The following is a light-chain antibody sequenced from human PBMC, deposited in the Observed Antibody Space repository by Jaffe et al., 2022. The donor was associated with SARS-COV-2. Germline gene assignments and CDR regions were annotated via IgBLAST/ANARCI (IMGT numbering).Light chain of an antibody. V-gene: IGKV4-1*01. CDR1: QSILHSSNDKNY. Sequence: DIVMTQSPDSLAVSLGERATINCKSSQSILHSSNDKNYLAWYQQKPGQPPKLLISWASTRESGVPDRFSGSGSGTDFTLTISNLQAEDVAVYYCQQYYSSPLTFGGGTKVDIK. J-gene: IGKJ4*01. CDR2: WAS. CDR3: QQYYSSPLT.